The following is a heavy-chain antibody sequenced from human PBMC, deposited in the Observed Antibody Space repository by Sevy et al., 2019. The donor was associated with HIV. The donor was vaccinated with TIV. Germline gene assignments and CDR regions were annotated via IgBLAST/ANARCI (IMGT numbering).Heavy chain of an antibody. CDR2: LYTSGSP. CDR3: ARDLASSGNGLDV. Sequence: SETLSLTCAVSGASISNTNYYWSWIRQSAGKGLEWIGHLYTSGSPNYNPSVKSRVTMSVDTSKDQFSLKLTSVTAADAGVYYCARDLASSGNGLDVWGQGTTVTVSS. CDR1: GASISNTNYY. J-gene: IGHJ6*02. D-gene: IGHD3-3*02. V-gene: IGHV4-61*09.